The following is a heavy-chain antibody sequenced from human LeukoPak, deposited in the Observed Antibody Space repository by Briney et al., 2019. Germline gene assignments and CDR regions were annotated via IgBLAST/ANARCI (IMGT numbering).Heavy chain of an antibody. CDR3: ARAGGSGWFDP. J-gene: IGHJ5*02. Sequence: GGSLRLSCAASGFTFRNYWMHWVRQAPGKGLVWVSRINIDGSTRYADSVEGRFTISRDNAKNTLYPQMNSLRAEDTAVYYCARAGGSGWFDPWGQGTLVTVSS. CDR2: INIDGST. V-gene: IGHV3-74*01. CDR1: GFTFRNYW. D-gene: IGHD3-10*01.